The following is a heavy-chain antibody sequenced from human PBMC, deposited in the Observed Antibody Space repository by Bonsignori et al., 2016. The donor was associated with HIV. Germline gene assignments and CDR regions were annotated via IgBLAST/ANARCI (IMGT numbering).Heavy chain of an antibody. Sequence: VRQAPGKGLEWVAYINDNGRDIFNADSMKGRPTLSRDNSQNTMFLQMSGLRLEDTAMYYCARDSRTYAFDVWGRGTMVTVSS. V-gene: IGHV3-30*02. CDR2: INDNGRDI. D-gene: IGHD3/OR15-3a*01. CDR3: ARDSRTYAFDV. J-gene: IGHJ3*01.